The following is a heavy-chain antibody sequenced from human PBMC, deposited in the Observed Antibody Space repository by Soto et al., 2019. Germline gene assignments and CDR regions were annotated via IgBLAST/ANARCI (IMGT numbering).Heavy chain of an antibody. D-gene: IGHD2-15*01. CDR1: GGSVTGDHYH. V-gene: IGHV4-61*01. Sequence: QVQLQESGPGLVKPSETLSLICAVSGGSVTGDHYHWSWIRQPPGEGLEWIGYILYSGNTNYNPSLQSRVAITIDPSKNQFPLKLSSVTTSDTAVYYCAGYIGGVGGRGSWGQGNLVTVSS. CDR2: ILYSGNT. CDR3: AGYIGGVGGRGS. J-gene: IGHJ4*02.